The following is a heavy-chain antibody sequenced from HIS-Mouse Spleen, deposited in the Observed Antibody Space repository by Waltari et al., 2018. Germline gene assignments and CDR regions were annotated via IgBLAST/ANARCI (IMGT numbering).Heavy chain of an antibody. CDR3: TTDFYPSVTGPYFDY. J-gene: IGHJ4*02. Sequence: EVQLVESGGGLVKPGGSLRLSCAASGFPFSNAWMSWVRPAPGKGLEWVGRIKSKSDGGTTDYAAPVKGRFTISRDDSKNTLYLQMNSLKTEDTAVYYCTTDFYPSVTGPYFDYWGQGTLVTVSS. D-gene: IGHD2-21*02. CDR1: GFPFSNAW. CDR2: IKSKSDGGTT. V-gene: IGHV3-15*01.